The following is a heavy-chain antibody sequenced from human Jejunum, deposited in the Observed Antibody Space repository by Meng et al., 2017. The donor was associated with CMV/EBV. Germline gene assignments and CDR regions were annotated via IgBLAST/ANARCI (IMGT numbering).Heavy chain of an antibody. J-gene: IGHJ5*02. CDR3: ARDSYHYGSSTYNWFDP. D-gene: IGHD3-10*01. Sequence: SIRPYWWSWIRQSPGKGLEWIGYIHHSGTTNHNPSLRSRVIMSVDTSNNQFSLKLTSVTAADTAVYYCARDSYHYGSSTYNWFDPWGQGSLVTVSS. V-gene: IGHV4-59*01. CDR2: IHHSGTT. CDR1: SIRPYW.